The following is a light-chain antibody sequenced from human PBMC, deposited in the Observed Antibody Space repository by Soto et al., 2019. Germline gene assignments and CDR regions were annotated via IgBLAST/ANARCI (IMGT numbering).Light chain of an antibody. J-gene: IGLJ2*01. CDR2: EVS. CDR1: SSYVGGYNY. Sequence: QSVLTQPPSSSGSPGQSVTISCMGTSSYVGGYNYVAWYQQHPGKAPKLMIYEVSKRPSGVPDRFSGSKSGNTASLTVSGLQAEDEADYYCSSYAASNNLGVFGGGTKLTVL. V-gene: IGLV2-8*01. CDR3: SSYAASNNLGV.